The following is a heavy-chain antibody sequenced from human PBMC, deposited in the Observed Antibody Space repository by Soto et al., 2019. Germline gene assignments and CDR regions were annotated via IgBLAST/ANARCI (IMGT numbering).Heavy chain of an antibody. Sequence: PSETLSLTCTVSGGSISSGDYYWSWICQPPGKGLEWIGYIYYSGSTYYNPSLKSRVTISVDTSKNQFSLKLSSVTAADTAVYYCASNNVAGYYFDYWGQGTLVTVSS. CDR2: IYYSGST. J-gene: IGHJ4*02. D-gene: IGHD2-15*01. V-gene: IGHV4-30-4*01. CDR1: GGSISSGDYY. CDR3: ASNNVAGYYFDY.